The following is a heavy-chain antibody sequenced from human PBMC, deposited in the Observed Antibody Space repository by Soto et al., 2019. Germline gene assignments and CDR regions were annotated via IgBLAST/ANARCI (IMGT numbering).Heavy chain of an antibody. CDR2: VKSKTDGGTT. J-gene: IGHJ4*01. D-gene: IGHD3-22*01. Sequence: GGSLRLSCAASGFTFSNAWINWVRQAPGKGLEWVGRVKSKTDGGTTDFAASVKGRFAISRDDSISMAFMRMNSLKIEDTAVYYCTTDSYITVIPVRIDDWGHGTLVTVSS. V-gene: IGHV3-15*07. CDR3: TTDSYITVIPVRIDD. CDR1: GFTFSNAW.